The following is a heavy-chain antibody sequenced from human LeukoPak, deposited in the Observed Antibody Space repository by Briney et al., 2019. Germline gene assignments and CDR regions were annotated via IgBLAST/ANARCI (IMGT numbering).Heavy chain of an antibody. V-gene: IGHV4-39*07. CDR3: ARDPFDGYNWI. Sequence: SETLSLTCTVSGGSISSSSYYWGWIRQPPGKGLEWIGSIYHSGSTYYNPSLKSRVTISVDTSKDQFSLKLSSVTAADTAVYYCARDPFDGYNWIWGQGTLVTVSS. CDR2: IYHSGST. D-gene: IGHD5-24*01. J-gene: IGHJ4*02. CDR1: GGSISSSSYY.